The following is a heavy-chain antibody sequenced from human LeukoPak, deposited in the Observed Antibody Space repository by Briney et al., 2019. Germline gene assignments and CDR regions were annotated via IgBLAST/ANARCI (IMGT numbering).Heavy chain of an antibody. CDR2: IYYSGST. D-gene: IGHD1-26*01. J-gene: IGHJ5*02. CDR3: AREVVGAPNWFDP. CDR1: GGSISSDDYY. Sequence: SQTLSLTCTVSGGSISSDDYYWSWIRQPPGKGLEWTGYIYYSGSTYYNPSLKSRVTISLDTSKNQFSLKLNSVTAADTAVYYCAREVVGAPNWFDPWGQGTLVTVSS. V-gene: IGHV4-30-4*08.